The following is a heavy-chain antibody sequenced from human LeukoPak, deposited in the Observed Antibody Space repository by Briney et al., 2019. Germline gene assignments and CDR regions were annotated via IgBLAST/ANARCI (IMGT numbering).Heavy chain of an antibody. V-gene: IGHV3-23*01. Sequence: GGSLRLSCAASGFTFSTYAMSWVRQAPGKGLEWVSAISSSGGSTYYADSVKGRFTISRDNSKNTLHLQMNSLRAEDTAVYYCAKYCGYSSSWYKLGFDYWGQGTLVTVSS. CDR1: GFTFSTYA. CDR2: ISSSGGST. D-gene: IGHD6-13*01. J-gene: IGHJ4*02. CDR3: AKYCGYSSSWYKLGFDY.